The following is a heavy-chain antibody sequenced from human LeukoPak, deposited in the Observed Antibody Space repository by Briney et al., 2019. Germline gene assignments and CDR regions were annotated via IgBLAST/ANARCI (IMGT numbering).Heavy chain of an antibody. CDR3: ATSFTVTTLGAFDI. J-gene: IGHJ3*02. CDR2: IYSGGST. D-gene: IGHD4-17*01. V-gene: IGHV3-53*04. CDR1: GFTVSCNY. Sequence: GGSLRFSCAASGFTVSCNYMSWVRQAPGKGLEWVSVIYSGGSTYYADSVKGRFTISRHNSKNTLYLQMNSLRAEDTAVYYCATSFTVTTLGAFDIWGQGTMVTVSS.